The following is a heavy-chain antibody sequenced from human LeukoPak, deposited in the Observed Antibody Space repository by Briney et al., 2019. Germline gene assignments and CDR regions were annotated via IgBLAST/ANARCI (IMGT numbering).Heavy chain of an antibody. D-gene: IGHD3-3*01. V-gene: IGHV3-23*01. Sequence: PGGSLRLSCAASGFTFSSYAMNWVRQAPGKGLEWVSAISGSGGSTYYADSVKGRFTISRDNSKNTLYLQMNSLRAEDTAVYYCAKVAYDFWSGYYDYWGQGTLVTVSS. CDR3: AKVAYDFWSGYYDY. CDR2: ISGSGGST. J-gene: IGHJ4*02. CDR1: GFTFSSYA.